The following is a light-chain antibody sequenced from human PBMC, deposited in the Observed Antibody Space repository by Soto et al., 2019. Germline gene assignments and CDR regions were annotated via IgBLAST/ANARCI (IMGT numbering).Light chain of an antibody. Sequence: QSVLTQPPSASEAPRQRVTISCSGSSSNIGTNGVNWYQQLPGKATQLLIFYDVLLPSGVSDRFSGSKSGTSASLAISGLLSEEEADYYCAAWDDSLNGWVFGGGTKLTVL. J-gene: IGLJ3*02. V-gene: IGLV1-36*01. CDR3: AAWDDSLNGWV. CDR2: YDV. CDR1: SSNIGTNG.